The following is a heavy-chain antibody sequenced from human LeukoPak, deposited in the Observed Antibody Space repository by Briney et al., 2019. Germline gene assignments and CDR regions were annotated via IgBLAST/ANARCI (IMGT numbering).Heavy chain of an antibody. CDR2: INHSGST. CDR1: GGSFSGYY. V-gene: IGHV4-34*01. D-gene: IGHD5-18*01. Sequence: SETLSLTCAVYGGSFSGYYWSWIRQPPGKGLEWIGEINHSGSTNYNPSLKSRVTISVDTSKNQFSLRLSSVTAADTAVYYCARGPYTAVEYYFDYWGQGTLVTVSS. J-gene: IGHJ4*02. CDR3: ARGPYTAVEYYFDY.